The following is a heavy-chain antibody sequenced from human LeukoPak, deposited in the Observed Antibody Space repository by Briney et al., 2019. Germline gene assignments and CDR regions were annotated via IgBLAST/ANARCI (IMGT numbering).Heavy chain of an antibody. CDR2: IYSGGST. V-gene: IGHV3-53*01. Sequence: GGSLRLSCAASGFTVSSNYMSWVRQAPGKGLEWVSVIYSGGSTYYADSVKGRFTISRDNSKNTLYLQMNSLRAEDTAVYYCARAHYVWGSYRSNWFYPWGQGPLVTVSS. CDR1: GFTVSSNY. J-gene: IGHJ5*02. CDR3: ARAHYVWGSYRSNWFYP. D-gene: IGHD3-16*02.